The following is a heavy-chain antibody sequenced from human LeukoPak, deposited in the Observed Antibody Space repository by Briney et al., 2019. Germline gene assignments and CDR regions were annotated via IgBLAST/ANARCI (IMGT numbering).Heavy chain of an antibody. J-gene: IGHJ4*02. CDR2: INHAGGT. CDR1: GGSFSGYY. CDR3: ARAGTGDRSAVFDS. V-gene: IGHV4-34*01. D-gene: IGHD3-10*01. Sequence: PSETLSLTCAVYGGSFSGYYWNWIHQPPGKGLEWIGEINHAGGTNYNPSLRSRVIISIDTSKNQFSLRLSSVTAADTAVYFCARAGTGDRSAVFDSWGQGALVTVSS.